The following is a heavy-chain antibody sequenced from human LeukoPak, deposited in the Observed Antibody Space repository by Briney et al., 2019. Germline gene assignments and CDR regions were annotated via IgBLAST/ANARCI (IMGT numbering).Heavy chain of an antibody. D-gene: IGHD3-10*01. CDR3: ARERHGEFDY. Sequence: GGSLRLSCAASGFLFIGYSMNWVRQAPGQGLQWVSSISSSSGSIYYADSVKGRFTISRDNAKNSLYLQVSSLRAEDTAVYYCARERHGEFDYWGQGTLVTVSS. CDR1: GFLFIGYS. CDR2: ISSSSGSI. V-gene: IGHV3-21*01. J-gene: IGHJ4*02.